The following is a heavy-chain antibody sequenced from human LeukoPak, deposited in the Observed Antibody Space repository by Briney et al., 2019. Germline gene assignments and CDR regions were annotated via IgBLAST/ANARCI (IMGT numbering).Heavy chain of an antibody. J-gene: IGHJ6*02. CDR2: INPDSGYA. CDR3: ARDPIYCSGGSCYPDYYYYGMDV. D-gene: IGHD2-15*01. Sequence: ASVHVSCKASGYSFTNYYMHWLRQAPGQGLEWVGWINPDSGYANYAQKFQGRVTMTTHTSTTTAYMELSSLRSEDTAVYYRARDPIYCSGGSCYPDYYYYGMDVWGQGTTVTVSS. CDR1: GYSFTNYY. V-gene: IGHV1-2*02.